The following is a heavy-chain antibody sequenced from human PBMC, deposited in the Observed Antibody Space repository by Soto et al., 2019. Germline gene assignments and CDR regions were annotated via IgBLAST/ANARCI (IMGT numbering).Heavy chain of an antibody. CDR1: GFTFSSYA. J-gene: IGHJ4*02. V-gene: IGHV3-30-3*01. D-gene: IGHD2-21*02. CDR3: ARGRPLVVTALYYFDY. CDR2: ISYDGSNK. Sequence: GGSLRLSCAASGFTFSSYAMHWVRQAPGKGLEWVAVISYDGSNKYYADSVKGRFTISRDNSKNTLYLQMNSLRAEDTAVYYCARGRPLVVTALYYFDYWGQGTLVTVSS.